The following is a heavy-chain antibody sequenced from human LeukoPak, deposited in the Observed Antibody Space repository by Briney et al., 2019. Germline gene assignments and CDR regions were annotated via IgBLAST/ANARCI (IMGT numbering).Heavy chain of an antibody. Sequence: ASVKVSCKASGYTFTSYGISWVRQAPGQGLEWMGWISAYNGNANYAQKLQGRVTMTTDTSTSTAYMELRSLRSDDTAVYYCARISPYQLLVDYWGQGTLVTVSP. CDR1: GYTFTSYG. D-gene: IGHD2-2*01. CDR3: ARISPYQLLVDY. J-gene: IGHJ4*02. CDR2: ISAYNGNA. V-gene: IGHV1-18*01.